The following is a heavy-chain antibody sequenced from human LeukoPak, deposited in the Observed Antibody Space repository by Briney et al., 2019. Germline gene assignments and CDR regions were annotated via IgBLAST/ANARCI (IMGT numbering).Heavy chain of an antibody. J-gene: IGHJ3*02. D-gene: IGHD3-10*01. Sequence: GGSLRLSCAASGFTFDDYGMSWVRQAPGKGLEWVANIKQDGSEKYYVDSVKGRFTISRDNAKNSLYLQMNSLRAEDTAVYYCARIGGLLWFGETNDAFDIWGQGTMVTVSS. V-gene: IGHV3-7*01. CDR2: IKQDGSEK. CDR1: GFTFDDYG. CDR3: ARIGGLLWFGETNDAFDI.